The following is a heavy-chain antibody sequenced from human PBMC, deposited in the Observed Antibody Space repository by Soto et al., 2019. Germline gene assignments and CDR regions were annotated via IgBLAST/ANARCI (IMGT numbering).Heavy chain of an antibody. CDR3: VTETGDNWTYEVY. J-gene: IGHJ4*02. D-gene: IGHD1-7*01. Sequence: QVQLQESGPGLVKPSETLSLTCTVSGGSISHYSCSWIRQSAGKGLEWIGRVYTSGNSHYNPSLRSRVSISVDKSRNQFSLRVTSVNAADTALYYCVTETGDNWTYEVYWGQGTPVTVSS. CDR2: VYTSGNS. V-gene: IGHV4-4*07. CDR1: GGSISHYS.